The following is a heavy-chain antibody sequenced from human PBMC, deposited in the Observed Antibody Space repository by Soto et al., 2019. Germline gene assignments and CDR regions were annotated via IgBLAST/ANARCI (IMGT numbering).Heavy chain of an antibody. CDR1: GFTFSNYG. V-gene: IGHV3-33*01. Sequence: QVQLVESGGGVVQPGRSLRLSCAASGFTFSNYGMHWVRQAPGKGLEWVAVIWSDGNSKYYADSVKGPFTISRDNSKNTLYLQMNSLRVEDTAVYYCARRIPATGKGGSDCWGQGTLVTVSS. CDR2: IWSDGNSK. CDR3: ARRIPATGKGGSDC. D-gene: IGHD6-13*01. J-gene: IGHJ4*02.